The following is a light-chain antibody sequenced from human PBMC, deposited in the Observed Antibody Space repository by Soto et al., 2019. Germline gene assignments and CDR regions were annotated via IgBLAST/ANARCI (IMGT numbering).Light chain of an antibody. V-gene: IGLV2-8*01. Sequence: QSALTQPPSASGSPGQSVTISCTGTSSDVGGYKYVSWYQRHPGKAPKLMIYEVTKRPSGVPDRFSGSKSGNTAALTVSGLQAEDEADYYCSSYAGSNTYVFGAGTKVTVL. CDR1: SSDVGGYKY. J-gene: IGLJ1*01. CDR2: EVT. CDR3: SSYAGSNTYV.